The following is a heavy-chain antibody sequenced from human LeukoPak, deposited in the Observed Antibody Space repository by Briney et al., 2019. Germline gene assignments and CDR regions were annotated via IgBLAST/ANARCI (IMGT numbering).Heavy chain of an antibody. Sequence: SETLSLTCTVSGGSISSYYWSWIRQPPGKGLEWIEYIYYSGSTNYNPSLKSRVTISVDTSKNQFSLKLSSVTAADTAVYYCARHGFGSGWYGEGWFDPWGQGTLVTVSS. D-gene: IGHD6-19*01. V-gene: IGHV4-59*08. J-gene: IGHJ5*02. CDR2: IYYSGST. CDR1: GGSISSYY. CDR3: ARHGFGSGWYGEGWFDP.